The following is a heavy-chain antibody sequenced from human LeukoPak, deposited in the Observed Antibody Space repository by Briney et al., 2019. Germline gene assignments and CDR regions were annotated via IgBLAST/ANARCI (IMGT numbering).Heavy chain of an antibody. CDR1: GFIFSGYG. V-gene: IGHV3-48*04. J-gene: IGHJ4*02. D-gene: IGHD1-26*01. CDR2: ISSGGGTI. CDR3: ARVGRGATPGY. Sequence: GGSLRLSCAASGFIFSGYGMNWVRQAPGKGLEWVSYISSGGGTIYYGDSVKGRFTISRDNAKNSLYLQMNSLRAEDTAVYYCARVGRGATPGYWGQGTLVTVSS.